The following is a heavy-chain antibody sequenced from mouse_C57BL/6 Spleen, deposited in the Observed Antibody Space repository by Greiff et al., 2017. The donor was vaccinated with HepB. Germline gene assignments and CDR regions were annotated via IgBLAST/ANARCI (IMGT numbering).Heavy chain of an antibody. J-gene: IGHJ2*01. CDR3: AREDDLYYFDY. CDR1: GFTFSSYA. Sequence: EVQRVESGGGLVKPGGSLKLSCAASGFTFSSYAMSWVRQTPEKRLEWVATISDGGSYTYYPDNVKGRFTISRDNAKNNLYLQMSHLKSEDTAMYYCAREDDLYYFDYWGQGTTLTVSS. D-gene: IGHD2-4*01. CDR2: ISDGGSYT. V-gene: IGHV5-4*01.